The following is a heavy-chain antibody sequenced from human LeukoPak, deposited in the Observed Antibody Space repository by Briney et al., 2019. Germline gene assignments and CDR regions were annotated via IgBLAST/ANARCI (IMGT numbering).Heavy chain of an antibody. J-gene: IGHJ6*02. CDR2: ISSSDNTI. Sequence: PGGSLRLSCAASGFTFSSYAMSWVRQAPGKGLEWVSYISSSDNTIYYADSVKGRFTISRDNAKNSLYLQMNSLRAEATAVYYCARGEYYSDSRGSGLWSAPRRTYYYYGMDVWGQGTTVTVSS. CDR1: GFTFSSYA. V-gene: IGHV3-48*03. D-gene: IGHD3-22*01. CDR3: ARGEYYSDSRGSGLWSAPRRTYYYYGMDV.